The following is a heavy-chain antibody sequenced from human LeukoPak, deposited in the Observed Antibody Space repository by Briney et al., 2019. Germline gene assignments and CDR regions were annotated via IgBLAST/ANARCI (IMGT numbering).Heavy chain of an antibody. CDR1: GYTFTSYY. V-gene: IGHV1-46*01. CDR2: INPSGGST. Sequence: ASVKVSCKASGYTFTSYYMHWVRQAPGQGLEWMGIINPSGGSTSYAQKFQGRVTMTRDTSTSTVYMELSSLRSEDTAVYYCVPYYYDSSGYYHDAFDIWGQGTMVTVSS. J-gene: IGHJ3*02. D-gene: IGHD3-22*01. CDR3: VPYYYDSSGYYHDAFDI.